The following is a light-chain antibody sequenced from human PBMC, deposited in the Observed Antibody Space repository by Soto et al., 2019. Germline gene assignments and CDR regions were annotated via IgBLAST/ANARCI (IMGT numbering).Light chain of an antibody. CDR3: MQVLQTPS. Sequence: DVEMTQSPLSLPVTPGEPASISCRSSQSLLHRNGKNYVDWYLQKPGQSPQLLIYLGSNRASGVPDRFSGSESGTDFTLKISRVEAEDVGVYYCMQVLQTPSFGQGTKLEIK. CDR2: LGS. CDR1: QSLLHRNGKNY. J-gene: IGKJ2*01. V-gene: IGKV2-28*01.